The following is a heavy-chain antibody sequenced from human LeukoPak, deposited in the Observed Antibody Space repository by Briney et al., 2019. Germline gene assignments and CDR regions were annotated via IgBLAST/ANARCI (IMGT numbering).Heavy chain of an antibody. D-gene: IGHD2-21*02. CDR2: ISGSGGGT. CDR3: ARDKLAYCGGDCYPDA. CDR1: GFTFSSYA. J-gene: IGHJ5*02. V-gene: IGHV3-23*01. Sequence: GGSLRLSCAASGFTFSSYAMSWVRQAPGKGLEWVSAISGSGGGTYYADSVKGRFTISRDNSKNTLYLQMNSLRAEDTAVYYCARDKLAYCGGDCYPDAWGQGTLVTVSS.